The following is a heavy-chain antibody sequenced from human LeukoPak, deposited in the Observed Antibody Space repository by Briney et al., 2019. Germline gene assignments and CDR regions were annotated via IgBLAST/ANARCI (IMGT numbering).Heavy chain of an antibody. CDR1: GGSLRGYN. CDR3: GRCPHTGVNYYDSSGYYY. V-gene: IGHV4-34*01. D-gene: IGHD3-22*01. J-gene: IGHJ4*02. CDR2: INHSGST. Sequence: SETLSLTCVVYGGSLRGYNWRWIRQPPGKGVEWIGQINHSGSTNYNPPLKSRVTISVDTFKNQFCLKLCSVTAADTPLYFCGRCPHTGVNYYDSSGYYYWGQGTLVTVSS.